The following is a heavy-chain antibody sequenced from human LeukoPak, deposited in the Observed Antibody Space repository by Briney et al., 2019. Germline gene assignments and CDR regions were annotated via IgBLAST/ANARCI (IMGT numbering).Heavy chain of an antibody. J-gene: IGHJ4*02. V-gene: IGHV1-2*02. CDR1: GYTFANYG. D-gene: IGHD2-15*01. CDR3: ARPYCNSRSCHDYFDY. Sequence: ASVKVSCKASGYTFANYGISWVRQAPGQGLEWMGWINPITGGTKYAQRFQGRVTMTRDTSISTVYMELNRLKSDDTAVYYCARPYCNSRSCHDYFDYWGQGTLVTVSS. CDR2: INPITGGT.